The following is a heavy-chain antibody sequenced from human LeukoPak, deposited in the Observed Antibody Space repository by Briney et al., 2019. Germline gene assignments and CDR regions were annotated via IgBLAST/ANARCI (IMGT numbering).Heavy chain of an antibody. CDR2: ISSSSSYI. CDR3: ARALDYDFWSGARGSSAFDI. D-gene: IGHD3-3*01. CDR1: GFTFSSYS. J-gene: IGHJ3*02. Sequence: GGSLRLSCAASGFTFSSYSMNWVRQAPGKGLEWVSSISSSSSYIYYADSVKGRFTISRDNAKNSLYLQMNSLRAGDTAVYYCARALDYDFWSGARGSSAFDIWGQGTMVTVSS. V-gene: IGHV3-21*01.